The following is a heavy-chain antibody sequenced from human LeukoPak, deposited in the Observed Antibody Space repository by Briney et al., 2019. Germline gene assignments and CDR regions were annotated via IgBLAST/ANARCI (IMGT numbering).Heavy chain of an antibody. CDR3: ARGDYYYGMDV. J-gene: IGHJ6*02. V-gene: IGHV4-59*01. CDR2: IYYSGST. Sequence: SETLSLTCTVSGGSISSYYWSWIRQPPGKGLEWIGNIYYSGSTNYNPSLKSRITVSIDTSKNQFSLKLNSVTAADTAVYYCARGDYYYGMDVWGQGTTVTVSS. CDR1: GGSISSYY.